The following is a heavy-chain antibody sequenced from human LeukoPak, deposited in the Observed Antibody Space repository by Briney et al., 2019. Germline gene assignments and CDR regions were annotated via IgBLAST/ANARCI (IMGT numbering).Heavy chain of an antibody. CDR3: ARDGYYDSSGSLDY. CDR2: ISAYNGNT. Sequence: ASVKVSCKASGYTFTSYGISWVRQAPGQGLEWMGWISAYNGNTNYAQKLQGRVTMTTDTSTSTAYMELSRLRSDDTAVYYCARDGYYDSSGSLDYWGQGTLVTVSS. V-gene: IGHV1-18*01. J-gene: IGHJ4*02. D-gene: IGHD3-22*01. CDR1: GYTFTSYG.